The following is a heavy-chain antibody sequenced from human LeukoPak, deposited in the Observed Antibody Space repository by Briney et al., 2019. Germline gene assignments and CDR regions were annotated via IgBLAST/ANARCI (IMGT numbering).Heavy chain of an antibody. D-gene: IGHD4-17*01. CDR2: ISYDGSNK. J-gene: IGHJ4*02. Sequence: GGSLRLSCAASGFTFSSYGMHWVRQAPGKGLEWVAVISYDGSNKYYADSVKGRFTISRDNSKNTLYLQMNSLRAEDTAVYYCAKARDYGDSQPLDYWGQGTLVTVSS. CDR1: GFTFSSYG. CDR3: AKARDYGDSQPLDY. V-gene: IGHV3-30*18.